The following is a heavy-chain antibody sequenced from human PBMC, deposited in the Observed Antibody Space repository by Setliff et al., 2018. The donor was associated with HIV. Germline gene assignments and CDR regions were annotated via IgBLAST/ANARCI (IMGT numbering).Heavy chain of an antibody. Sequence: SETLSLTCTVSGGSIRSSNYYWGWIRQPPGKGLEWIGHIYYSGNTYYNPSLKTRVTMSVDTSKNHFSLQLRSVTAADTAVYYCARLFQWMSFAFDIWGQGTMVTVSS. CDR3: ARLFQWMSFAFDI. CDR2: IYYSGNT. J-gene: IGHJ3*02. CDR1: GGSIRSSNYY. V-gene: IGHV4-39*02. D-gene: IGHD5-12*01.